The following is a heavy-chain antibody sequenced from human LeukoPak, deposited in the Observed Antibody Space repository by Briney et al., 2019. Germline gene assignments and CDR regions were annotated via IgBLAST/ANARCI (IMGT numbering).Heavy chain of an antibody. V-gene: IGHV4-38-2*02. CDR3: ARGGTTRYYYMDV. CDR1: GGSISSYY. CDR2: IYHSGST. J-gene: IGHJ6*03. D-gene: IGHD4-11*01. Sequence: PSETLSLTCTVSGGSISSYYWSWIRQPPGKGLEWIGSIYHSGSTYYNPSLKSRVTISVDTSKNQFSLKLSSVTAADTAVYYCARGGTTRYYYMDVWGKGTTVTVSS.